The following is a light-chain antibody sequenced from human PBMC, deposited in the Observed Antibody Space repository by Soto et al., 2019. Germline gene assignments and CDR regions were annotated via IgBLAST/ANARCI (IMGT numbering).Light chain of an antibody. CDR2: NAS. Sequence: EIVMTQSPAILSLSPGETATLSCRASQSVTTTLAWYQQRPGQTPRLLIYNASTRATAVPARFSGGGSVTEFSLTISSLQSDDFGVYYCHQYNTWPPRFTFGPGTKVDIK. J-gene: IGKJ3*01. CDR3: HQYNTWPPRFT. V-gene: IGKV3-15*01. CDR1: QSVTTT.